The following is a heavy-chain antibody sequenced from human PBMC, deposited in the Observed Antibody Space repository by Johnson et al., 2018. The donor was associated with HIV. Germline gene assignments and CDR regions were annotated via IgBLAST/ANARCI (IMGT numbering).Heavy chain of an antibody. V-gene: IGHV3-43*02. Sequence: VQLVESGGGVVQPGRSLRLSCSASGFTFSSYGMHWVRQAPGKGLEWVSGINWNGGSTGYADSVKGRFTISRDNSKNSLYLQMNSLRTEDTALYYCAKDQEWLQLNWGSQDIWGQGTMVTVSS. CDR2: INWNGGST. CDR1: GFTFSSYG. CDR3: AKDQEWLQLNWGSQDI. D-gene: IGHD5-24*01. J-gene: IGHJ3*02.